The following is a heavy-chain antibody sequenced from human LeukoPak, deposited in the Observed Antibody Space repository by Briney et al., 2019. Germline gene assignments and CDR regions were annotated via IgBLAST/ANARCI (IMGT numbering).Heavy chain of an antibody. V-gene: IGHV1-24*01. CDR3: ATTLAYLRLTPYYYMDV. Sequence: GASVKVSCKVSGYTLTELSMHWVRQAPGKGLEWMGGFDPEDGETIYAQRFQGRVTMTEDTSTDTAYMELSSLRSEDTAVYYCATTLAYLRLTPYYYMDVWGKGTTVTVSS. CDR2: FDPEDGET. D-gene: IGHD3-3*01. J-gene: IGHJ6*03. CDR1: GYTLTELS.